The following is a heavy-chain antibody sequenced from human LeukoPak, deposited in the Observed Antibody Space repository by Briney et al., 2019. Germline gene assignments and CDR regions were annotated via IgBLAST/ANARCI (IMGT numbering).Heavy chain of an antibody. D-gene: IGHD4-17*01. CDR3: ARVEADYGDYVDYYYYGMDV. J-gene: IGHJ6*02. V-gene: IGHV4-34*01. Sequence: PSETLSLTCAVYGGSFSGYYWSWIRQPPGKGLEWIGEINHSGSTSYNPSLKSRVTISVDTSKNQFSLKLSSVTAADTAVYYCARVEADYGDYVDYYYYGMDVWGQGTTVTVSS. CDR1: GGSFSGYY. CDR2: INHSGST.